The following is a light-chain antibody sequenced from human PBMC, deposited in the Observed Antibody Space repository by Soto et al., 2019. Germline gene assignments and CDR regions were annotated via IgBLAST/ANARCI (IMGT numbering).Light chain of an antibody. J-gene: IGKJ1*01. Sequence: DIQMTQSPSSLSASVGDRVTIACRASQTVSKFVNWYQQKPGKVPTLLIFTTSTLHSGVPSRFSGSGSGTEFTLTINGLQPEDFATHYCQQTYTLPRTFAQGTKVDIK. CDR2: TTS. V-gene: IGKV1-39*01. CDR1: QTVSKF. CDR3: QQTYTLPRT.